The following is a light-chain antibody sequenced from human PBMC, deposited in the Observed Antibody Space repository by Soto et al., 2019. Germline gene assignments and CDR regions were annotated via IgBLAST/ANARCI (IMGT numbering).Light chain of an antibody. J-gene: IGKJ2*01. V-gene: IGKV1-5*03. CDR2: GAS. Sequence: DIRMTQSPSTLSASVGDRVTSACRASQSIGHWLAWYQQKPGKAPKVLIYGASSLESGVPSRFSGSGSGTEFTLTISSLQPDDFATYYCQQYNSYLYTFGQGTKLEIK. CDR3: QQYNSYLYT. CDR1: QSIGHW.